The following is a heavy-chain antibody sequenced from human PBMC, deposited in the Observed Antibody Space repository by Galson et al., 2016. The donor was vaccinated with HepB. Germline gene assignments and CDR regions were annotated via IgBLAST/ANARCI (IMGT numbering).Heavy chain of an antibody. J-gene: IGHJ4*02. CDR2: ISAYDGHT. Sequence: SVKVSCKASGYTFTSYGVTWVRQAPGQGLEWMGWISAYDGHTNYAQKLQGRVTMTTDTSTSTAYMELRNLRSDDTAVYYCARAAQQLDFFDYWGQGTLVTVSS. D-gene: IGHD6-13*01. CDR3: ARAAQQLDFFDY. CDR1: GYTFTSYG. V-gene: IGHV1-18*01.